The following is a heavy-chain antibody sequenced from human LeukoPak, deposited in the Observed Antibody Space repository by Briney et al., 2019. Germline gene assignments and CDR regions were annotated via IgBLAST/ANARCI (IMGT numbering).Heavy chain of an antibody. CDR1: GFTFSRSA. CDR3: ARARYYDGSGYYRWFDY. Sequence: PGGSLRLSCAASGFTFSRSAMHWVRQAPGKGLEYVSAISSNGGSTYYANSVKGRFTISRDNSKNTLYLQMGSLRAEDMAVYYCARARYYDGSGYYRWFDYWGQGTLVTVSS. D-gene: IGHD3-22*01. J-gene: IGHJ4*02. V-gene: IGHV3-64*01. CDR2: ISSNGGST.